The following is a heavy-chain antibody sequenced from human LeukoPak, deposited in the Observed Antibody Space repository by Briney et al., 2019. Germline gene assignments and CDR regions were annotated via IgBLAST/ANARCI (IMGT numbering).Heavy chain of an antibody. J-gene: IGHJ3*02. Sequence: GASVKVSCKASGYTFTGYYIHWVRQTPGQGLEWMGWINPNNSNTYYAQNFQGGVTMTRDTSISTAYMELSSLRSEDTAVYYCARVHGGSYYVGAFDIWGQGTMVTVSS. CDR2: INPNNSNT. V-gene: IGHV1-2*02. D-gene: IGHD1-26*01. CDR1: GYTFTGYY. CDR3: ARVHGGSYYVGAFDI.